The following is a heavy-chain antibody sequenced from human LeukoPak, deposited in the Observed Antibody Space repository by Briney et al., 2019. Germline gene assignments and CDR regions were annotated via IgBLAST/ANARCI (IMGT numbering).Heavy chain of an antibody. D-gene: IGHD6-19*01. CDR1: GFAFSNYA. J-gene: IGHJ5*02. CDR3: ARDQPGTYTLSST. V-gene: IGHV3-30-3*01. CDR2: ISFDGSDK. Sequence: GGSLRLSCAASGFAFSNYAMHWVRQAPGKGLEWVAFISFDGSDKYYADSVKGRFTISRDNSKNTLYLQMNSLRAEDTAVYYCARDQPGTYTLSSTWGQGTLVTVSS.